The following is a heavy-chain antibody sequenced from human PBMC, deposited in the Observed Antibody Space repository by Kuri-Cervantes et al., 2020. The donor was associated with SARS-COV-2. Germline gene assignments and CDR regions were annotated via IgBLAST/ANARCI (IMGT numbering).Heavy chain of an antibody. CDR3: AGRSQYYYDSSGSMD. J-gene: IGHJ4*02. CDR2: ISGSGGST. D-gene: IGHD3-22*01. Sequence: GESLKISCAASGFTFSSYAMSWVRQAPGKGLEWVSAISGSGGSTYYADSVKGRFTISRDNSKNTLYLQMNSLRAEDTAVYYCAGRSQYYYDSSGSMDWGQGTLVTVPQ. V-gene: IGHV3-23*01. CDR1: GFTFSSYA.